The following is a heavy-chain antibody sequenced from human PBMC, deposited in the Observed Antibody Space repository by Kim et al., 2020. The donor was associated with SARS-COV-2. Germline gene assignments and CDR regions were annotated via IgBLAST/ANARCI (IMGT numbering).Heavy chain of an antibody. J-gene: IGHJ4*02. Sequence: ASVKVSCKASGYSFSKYGISRARLAPGLRLSWMVWISGSNGATKYAQKCQGRVTTTTDTSADTAYMELRSLRSDDTALYYCARAHYSTNSPFFYWGQGTLFTVSS. CDR3: ARAHYSTNSPFFY. V-gene: IGHV1-18*01. D-gene: IGHD2-8*01. CDR2: ISGSNGAT. CDR1: GYSFSKYG.